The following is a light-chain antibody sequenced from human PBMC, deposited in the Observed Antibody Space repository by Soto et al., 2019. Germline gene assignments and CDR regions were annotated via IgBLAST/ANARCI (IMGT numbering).Light chain of an antibody. CDR2: ETS. CDR1: QNVRSY. V-gene: IGKV1-39*01. CDR3: QQTFSTPRT. J-gene: IGKJ1*01. Sequence: DTQMTQSPSSLSASVGDRVTITCRASQNVRSYVNWYQQIPGKAPKLLIYETSTLHSGVPSTFSGDGYGTHFTLSISSLHPEDFATCYCQQTFSTPRTFGQGTKVDIK.